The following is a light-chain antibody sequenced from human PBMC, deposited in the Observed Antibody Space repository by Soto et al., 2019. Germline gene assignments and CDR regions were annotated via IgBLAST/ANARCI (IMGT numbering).Light chain of an antibody. J-gene: IGKJ1*01. Sequence: DIQMTQSRSTLSGSVGDRVTITCRASQTISSWLAWYQQKPGKAPKLLIYKASTLKSGVPSRFSGSGSGTEFTLTISSLRPDDFATYYCQHYNSYSEAFGQGTKVDIK. CDR3: QHYNSYSEA. CDR1: QTISSW. CDR2: KAS. V-gene: IGKV1-5*03.